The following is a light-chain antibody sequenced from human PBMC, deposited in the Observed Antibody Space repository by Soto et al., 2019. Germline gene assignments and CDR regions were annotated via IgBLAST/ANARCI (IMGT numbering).Light chain of an antibody. CDR3: QQGTSFPLT. Sequence: DIQMTQSPSSLSASVGDRVTITCRASQVISNYLAWYQQKPGKVPKLLIYAASTLQSGVPSRFSGSGSGTDFTLSISSLQPEDFATYYCQQGTSFPLTFGGGTKVDIK. J-gene: IGKJ4*01. CDR1: QVISNY. V-gene: IGKV1-27*01. CDR2: AAS.